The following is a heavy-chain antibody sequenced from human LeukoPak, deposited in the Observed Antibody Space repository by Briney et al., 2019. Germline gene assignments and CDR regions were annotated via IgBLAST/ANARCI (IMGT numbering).Heavy chain of an antibody. J-gene: IGHJ4*02. V-gene: IGHV3-30-3*01. CDR3: ATPYTSGWSLYFDN. CDR1: GFTFSIYA. Sequence: GGSLRLSCAASGFTFSIYAMHWVRQALDKGLEWVAVISHDGGNKYYADSVKGRFTISRDNSKNTLYLQMNGLRAEETAMYYCATPYTSGWSLYFDNWGQGTLVTVSS. CDR2: ISHDGGNK. D-gene: IGHD6-19*01.